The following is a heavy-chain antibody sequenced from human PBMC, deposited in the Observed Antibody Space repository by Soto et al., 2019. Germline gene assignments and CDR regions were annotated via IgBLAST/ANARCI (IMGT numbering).Heavy chain of an antibody. CDR2: IYYSGST. J-gene: IGHJ6*02. CDR1: GGSISSSSYY. Sequence: PSETLSLTCTVSGGSISSSSYYWGWIRQPPGKGLEWIGSIYYSGSTYYNPSLKSRVTISVDTSKNQFSLKLSSVTAADTAVYYCARQRVDHYYYYYGMDVWGQGTTVTVSS. CDR3: ARQRVDHYYYYYGMDV. D-gene: IGHD2-15*01. V-gene: IGHV4-39*01.